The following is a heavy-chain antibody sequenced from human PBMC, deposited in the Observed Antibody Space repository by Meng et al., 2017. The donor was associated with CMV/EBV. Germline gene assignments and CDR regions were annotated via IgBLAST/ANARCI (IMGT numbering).Heavy chain of an antibody. Sequence: GGSLRLSCAASGFTFDDYGMSWVRQAPGKGLEWVSGINWNGGSTGYADSVKGRFTISRDNAKNSLYLQMNSLRAEDTALYYCARSMDWELPGSRYFDYWGQGTLVTVSS. CDR3: ARSMDWELPGSRYFDY. CDR1: GFTFDDYG. J-gene: IGHJ4*02. CDR2: INWNGGST. V-gene: IGHV3-20*04. D-gene: IGHD1-26*01.